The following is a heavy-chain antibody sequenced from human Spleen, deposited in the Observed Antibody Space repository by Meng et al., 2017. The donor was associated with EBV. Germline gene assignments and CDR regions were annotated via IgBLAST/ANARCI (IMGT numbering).Heavy chain of an antibody. CDR2: LIPMSDAP. V-gene: IGHV1-69*01. J-gene: IGHJ4*02. Sequence: QVQVGQAGVEVKKPCSSVKVSCMTLGGTFRSDAVSWVRQAPGQGLEWMGGLIPMSDAPHYAQKFQGRVTITADESTSTHYMDLSGLRSDDTVLYYCASESGRGFTPDYWGQGTLVTVSS. D-gene: IGHD3-10*01. CDR3: ASESGRGFTPDY. CDR1: GGTFRSDA.